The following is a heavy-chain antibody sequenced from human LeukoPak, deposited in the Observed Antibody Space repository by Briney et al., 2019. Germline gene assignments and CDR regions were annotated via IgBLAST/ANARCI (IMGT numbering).Heavy chain of an antibody. CDR3: PGHLTRASAGNRRYFQH. CDR2: ISSSGSMT. D-gene: IGHD6-13*01. V-gene: IGHV3-48*03. Sequence: GGSLRLSGAAPGFAFSSYAMNWVRQAPGKGLEWVSYISSSGSMTHHADSVKGRFTISRDNAKNSLYLQMNSLRAEDTAVYYCPGHLTRASAGNRRYFQHWGQGTLVTVSS. CDR1: GFAFSSYA. J-gene: IGHJ1*01.